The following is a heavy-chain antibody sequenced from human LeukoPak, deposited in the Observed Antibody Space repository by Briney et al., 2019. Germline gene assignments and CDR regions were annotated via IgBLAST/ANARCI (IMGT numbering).Heavy chain of an antibody. V-gene: IGHV3-23*01. Sequence: GGSLRLSCAASGFTFSSYAMRWVRQAPGKGLEWVSAISGSGGSTYYADSVKGRFTISRDNSKNTLHLQMNSLRAEDTAVYYCAKDLVVGGGGYYFDYSGQRTLVSVSS. CDR2: ISGSGGST. CDR1: GFTFSSYA. J-gene: IGHJ4*02. CDR3: AKDLVVGGGGYYFDY. D-gene: IGHD2-15*01.